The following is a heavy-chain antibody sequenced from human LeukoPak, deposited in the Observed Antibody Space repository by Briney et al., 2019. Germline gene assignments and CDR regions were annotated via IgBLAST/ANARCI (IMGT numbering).Heavy chain of an antibody. Sequence: GGSLRLSCAASGFTFSSYAMSWVRQAPGKGLEWVSLISWDGGSTYYADSVKGRFTISRDSAKNSLYLQMNSLRAEDTAMYYCAREGQDYDILTGYDTPQEFDYWGQGTLVTVSS. CDR2: ISWDGGST. CDR1: GFTFSSYA. D-gene: IGHD3-9*01. V-gene: IGHV3-23*01. J-gene: IGHJ4*02. CDR3: AREGQDYDILTGYDTPQEFDY.